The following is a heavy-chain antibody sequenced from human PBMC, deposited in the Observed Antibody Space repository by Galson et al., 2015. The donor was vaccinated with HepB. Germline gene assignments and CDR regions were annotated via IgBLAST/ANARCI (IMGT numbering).Heavy chain of an antibody. CDR1: GGTFNNYA. D-gene: IGHD2-2*01. CDR2: IIPIFGTP. J-gene: IGHJ6*03. Sequence: SVKVSCKASGGTFNNYAINWVRQAPGQGLEWMGGIIPIFGTPNYAQKFQGRVTITADESTSTAYMEVSSLTSGDTAVFYCARGTGQLLPGYNYYYYMDVWGKGTSVTVSS. CDR3: ARGTGQLLPGYNYYYYMDV. V-gene: IGHV1-69*13.